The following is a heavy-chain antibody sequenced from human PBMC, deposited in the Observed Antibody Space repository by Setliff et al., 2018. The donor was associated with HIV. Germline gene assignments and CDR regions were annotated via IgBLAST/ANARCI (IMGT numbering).Heavy chain of an antibody. D-gene: IGHD4-17*01. CDR1: GYTFTGYY. Sequence: ASVKVSCKASGYTFTGYYMHWVRQAPGQGLEWMGWINPNSGGTNYAQKLQGRVTMTRDLSTTTVYMELSSLRSEDTAVYYCARDVTTEAGAFDIWGQGTMVTVSS. V-gene: IGHV1-2*02. CDR2: INPNSGGT. J-gene: IGHJ3*02. CDR3: ARDVTTEAGAFDI.